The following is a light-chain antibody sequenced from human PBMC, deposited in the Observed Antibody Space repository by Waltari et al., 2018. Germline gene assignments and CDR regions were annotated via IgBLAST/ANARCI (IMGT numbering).Light chain of an antibody. Sequence: EIVLTQSPGTLSLSTGKRATLSCRASQTVRTTYLAWYKQKPGQAPTLLIYGASSRAAGIPDRFSGSWSGTDFSLTISSLEPEDFAVYYCQQYDISPLTFGGGTKVEIK. CDR3: QQYDISPLT. CDR1: QTVRTTY. J-gene: IGKJ4*01. V-gene: IGKV3-20*01. CDR2: GAS.